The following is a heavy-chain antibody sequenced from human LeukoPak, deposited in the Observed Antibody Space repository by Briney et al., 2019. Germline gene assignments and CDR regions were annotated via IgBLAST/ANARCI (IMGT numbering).Heavy chain of an antibody. CDR1: GGSISSYY. D-gene: IGHD3-10*01. V-gene: IGHV4-59*01. CDR3: ATVAVIRGVTYFDY. Sequence: PSGTLSLTCTVSGGSISSYYWSWIRQPPGKGLEWIAYLFYSGSTDYNPSLEGRVTISVDTSKNQFSLKLRSVTAADTAVYYCATVAVIRGVTYFDYWGQGTLVTVSS. CDR2: LFYSGST. J-gene: IGHJ4*02.